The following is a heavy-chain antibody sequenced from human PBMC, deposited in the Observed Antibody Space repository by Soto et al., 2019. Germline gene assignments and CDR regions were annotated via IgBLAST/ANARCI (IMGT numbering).Heavy chain of an antibody. D-gene: IGHD4-17*01. J-gene: IGHJ4*02. CDR2: IWYDGTQT. Sequence: QVQLEESGGGVVQPGRSLRLSCEASGFTFNTYSMHWVRQPPCKGLEWLAAIWYDGTQTYYADSVKGRFIISRDNSKKTLYLEMNSLRAEDTAVYYCARAGGTTVTGLWHFDSWGQGTLVTVSS. CDR1: GFTFNTYS. CDR3: ARAGGTTVTGLWHFDS. V-gene: IGHV3-33*01.